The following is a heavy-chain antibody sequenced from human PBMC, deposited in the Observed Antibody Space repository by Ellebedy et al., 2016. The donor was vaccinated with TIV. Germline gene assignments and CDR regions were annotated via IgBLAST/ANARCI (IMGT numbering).Heavy chain of an antibody. V-gene: IGHV4-61*05. CDR1: GGSISSSSYY. J-gene: IGHJ3*02. CDR2: IYYSGST. CDR3: ASSRDYGDYVGAFDI. D-gene: IGHD4-17*01. Sequence: MPSETLSLTCTVSGGSISSSSYYWSWIRQHPGKGLEWIGYIYYSGSTNYNPSLKSRVTISVDTSKNQFSLKLSSVTAADTAVYYCASSRDYGDYVGAFDIWGQGTMVTVSS.